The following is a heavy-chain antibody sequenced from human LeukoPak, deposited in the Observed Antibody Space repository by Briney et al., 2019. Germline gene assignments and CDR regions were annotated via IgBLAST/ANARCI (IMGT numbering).Heavy chain of an antibody. Sequence: SETLSLTCTVSGDSISINYNWGWIRQPPGKGLEWVGSIFYSGATYYSPSLKSRVTISVDTSKNQFSLKLSSMTAADTAVYYCVRHRQWLLFPDYWGQGTLVTVSS. CDR1: GDSISINYN. V-gene: IGHV4-39*01. CDR3: VRHRQWLLFPDY. D-gene: IGHD6-19*01. CDR2: IFYSGAT. J-gene: IGHJ4*02.